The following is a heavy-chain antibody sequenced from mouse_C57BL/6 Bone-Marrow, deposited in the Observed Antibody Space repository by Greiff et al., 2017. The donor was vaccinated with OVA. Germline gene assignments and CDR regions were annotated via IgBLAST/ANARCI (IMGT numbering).Heavy chain of an antibody. V-gene: IGHV1-55*01. CDR3: ARFYSNYWYFDV. D-gene: IGHD2-5*01. J-gene: IGHJ1*03. CDR2: IYPGSGST. CDR1: GYTFTSYW. Sequence: VQLQQPGAELVKPGASVKMSCKASGYTFTSYWITWVKQRPGQGLEWIGDIYPGSGSTNYNEKFKSKATLTVDTSSSTAYMQLSSLTSEDSAVYYCARFYSNYWYFDVWGTGTTVTASS.